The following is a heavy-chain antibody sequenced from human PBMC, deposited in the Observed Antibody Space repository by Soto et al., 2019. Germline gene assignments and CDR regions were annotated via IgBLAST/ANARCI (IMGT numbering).Heavy chain of an antibody. D-gene: IGHD6-6*01. J-gene: IGHJ4*02. CDR3: ARAPRSSSSYYFDY. Sequence: PGGSLRLSCAASGFTFSSYWMSWVRQAPGKGLEWVASIKQDGSEKYYVDSVKGRFTISRDNAKNSLYLQMNSLRAEDTAVYYCARAPRSSSSYYFDYWGQGTLVTVSS. V-gene: IGHV3-7*02. CDR1: GFTFSSYW. CDR2: IKQDGSEK.